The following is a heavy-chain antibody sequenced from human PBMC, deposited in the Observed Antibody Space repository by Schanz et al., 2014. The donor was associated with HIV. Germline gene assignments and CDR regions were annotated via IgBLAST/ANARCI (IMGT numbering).Heavy chain of an antibody. CDR2: VNPESGNT. D-gene: IGHD2-21*01. Sequence: QVQLVQSGPEVKKPGASVRVSCETSGYTFSDYDINWVRQAPGQGLEWMGWVNPESGNTGMADTFLGRLSLTRFTSTGTAYMELDSLRSEDTAVFYCARGNLAYCGGGSCYTRFQFFQHWGQGTLVTVSS. V-gene: IGHV1-8*02. CDR3: ARGNLAYCGGGSCYTRFQFFQH. J-gene: IGHJ1*01. CDR1: GYTFSDYD.